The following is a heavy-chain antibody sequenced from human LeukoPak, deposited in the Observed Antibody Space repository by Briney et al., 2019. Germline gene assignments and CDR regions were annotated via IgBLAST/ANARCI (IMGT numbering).Heavy chain of an antibody. CDR1: GFTLSSYS. CDR3: AKLSAVVMVVATVDY. J-gene: IGHJ4*02. CDR2: ISGSGGST. Sequence: PGGSLRLSCAASGFTLSSYSMTWVRPAPGKGLQWVSAISGSGGSTYYADSVKGRFTISRDNSKNTLYLQMNSLRAEDTAVYYCAKLSAVVMVVATVDYWGQGTLVTVSS. V-gene: IGHV3-23*01. D-gene: IGHD2-15*01.